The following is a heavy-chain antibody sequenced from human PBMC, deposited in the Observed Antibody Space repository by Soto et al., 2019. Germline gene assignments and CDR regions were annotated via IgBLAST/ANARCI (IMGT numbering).Heavy chain of an antibody. V-gene: IGHV3-23*01. CDR1: GFKFKNYA. CDR3: AKDRLGGIFDY. Sequence: EVQVLGSGGGLVQPGGSLRLSCAASGFKFKNYAMNWVRQASGKGLECVATISGTGGSTYYADSVKDRFTISRDNSKNTLYFQMNSLRVEDTAVYYCAKDRLGGIFDYWGQGTQVTVSS. J-gene: IGHJ4*02. CDR2: ISGTGGST. D-gene: IGHD1-20*01.